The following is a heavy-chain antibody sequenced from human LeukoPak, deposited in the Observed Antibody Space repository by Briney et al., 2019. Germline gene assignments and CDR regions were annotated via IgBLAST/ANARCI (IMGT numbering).Heavy chain of an antibody. D-gene: IGHD3-10*01. CDR3: AKDQDYYGSGIPPVDY. J-gene: IGHJ4*02. V-gene: IGHV3-30*02. CDR2: IRYDGSNK. Sequence: PGGSLRLSCAASGFTFSSYGMHWVRQAPGKGLEWVAFIRYDGSNKYYADSVKGRFTISRDNSKNTLYLQMNSLRAEDTAMYYCAKDQDYYGSGIPPVDYWGQGTLVTVSS. CDR1: GFTFSSYG.